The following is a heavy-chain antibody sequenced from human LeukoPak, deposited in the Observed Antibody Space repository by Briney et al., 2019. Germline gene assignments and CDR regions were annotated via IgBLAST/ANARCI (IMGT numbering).Heavy chain of an antibody. CDR2: INPSGGST. CDR3: ALPKTYYDFWSGYYPGYIQH. Sequence: SVKVSCKASGYTFTSYYMHWVRQAPGQGLEWMGIINPSGGSTSYAPKFQGRVTMTRDTSTITVYMELSSLRSEDTAVYYCALPKTYYDFWSGYYPGYIQHWGQGTLVTVSS. J-gene: IGHJ1*01. D-gene: IGHD3-3*01. CDR1: GYTFTSYY. V-gene: IGHV1-46*03.